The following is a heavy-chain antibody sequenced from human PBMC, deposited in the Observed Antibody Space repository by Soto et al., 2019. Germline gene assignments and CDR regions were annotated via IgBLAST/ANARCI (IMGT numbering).Heavy chain of an antibody. CDR1: GGPIKTGDYY. CDR2: VFYSGAT. D-gene: IGHD3-10*01. Sequence: SETLSLTSNVSGGPIKTGDYYWNWIRQPPGKGLEWIGYVFYSGATNYSPSLKSRAAISMDTSKNQFSLSLTSVTAADTAVYYCARAGFSYGHLLFWGQGIRVTVSS. CDR3: ARAGFSYGHLLF. J-gene: IGHJ4*02. V-gene: IGHV4-30-4*01.